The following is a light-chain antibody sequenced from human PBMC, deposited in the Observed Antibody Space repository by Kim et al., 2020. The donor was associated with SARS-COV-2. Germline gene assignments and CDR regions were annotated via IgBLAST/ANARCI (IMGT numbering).Light chain of an antibody. Sequence: NFMLTQPHSVSESSGKTVTISCTRSSGSIDDNYVQWYQQRPGGVPTTVIYEDDQRPSGVSDRFSGSIDNSSNSASHTISGLRTEDEADYYCQSYNRDNVLFGGGTQLTVL. CDR3: QSYNRDNVL. V-gene: IGLV6-57*04. CDR1: SGSIDDNY. CDR2: EDD. J-gene: IGLJ2*01.